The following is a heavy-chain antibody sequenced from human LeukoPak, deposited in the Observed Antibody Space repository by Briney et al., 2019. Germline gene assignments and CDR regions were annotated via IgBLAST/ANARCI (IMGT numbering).Heavy chain of an antibody. J-gene: IGHJ3*02. CDR2: IYYSGST. CDR1: GGSISSYY. V-gene: IGHV4-59*01. D-gene: IGHD6-13*01. Sequence: SETLSLTCTVSGGSISSYYWSWIRQPPGKGLEWIGYIYYSGSTNYNPSLKSRVTISVDTSKNQFSLKLSSVTAADTAVYCCAREYSSSWTIPGGAFDIWGQGTMVTVSS. CDR3: AREYSSSWTIPGGAFDI.